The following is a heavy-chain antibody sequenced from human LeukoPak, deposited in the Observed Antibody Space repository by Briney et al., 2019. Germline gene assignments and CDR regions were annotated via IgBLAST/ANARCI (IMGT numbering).Heavy chain of an antibody. Sequence: SETLSLTCSVSGASITTYCWSWIPQSARKGLEWIGRIHNSGSPHYNPSLTGRVNMSLDTSKNQFSLKLTSVTAADTAVYYCARDLGNVGWLIDYWGQGTRVTVSS. CDR1: GASITTYC. D-gene: IGHD6-19*01. J-gene: IGHJ4*02. CDR3: ARDLGNVGWLIDY. V-gene: IGHV4-4*07. CDR2: IHNSGSP.